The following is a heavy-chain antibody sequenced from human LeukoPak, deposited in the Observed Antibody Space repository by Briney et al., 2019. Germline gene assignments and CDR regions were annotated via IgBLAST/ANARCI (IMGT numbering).Heavy chain of an antibody. J-gene: IGHJ4*02. D-gene: IGHD5-24*01. CDR1: GYSFTSYW. Sequence: GESLKISCKGSGYSFTSYWIAWVRQMPGKGLEWMGIIYPGDSDTRYSPSFQGQVTISVDKSSSTAYLQWSSLEDSDTAMYYCARLGWLQSMDYWGQGTLVTVSS. CDR3: ARLGWLQSMDY. V-gene: IGHV5-51*01. CDR2: IYPGDSDT.